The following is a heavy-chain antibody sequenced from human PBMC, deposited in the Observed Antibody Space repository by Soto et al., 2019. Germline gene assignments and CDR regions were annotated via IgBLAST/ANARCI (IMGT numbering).Heavy chain of an antibody. J-gene: IGHJ4*02. D-gene: IGHD3-10*01. CDR2: ISAYGGST. CDR1: GFTFSSYA. V-gene: IGHV3-23*01. CDR3: ATAGSGPEFDY. Sequence: EVQLLESGGGLVQPGGSLRLSCAASGFTFSSYAMTWVRQAPGKGLEWVSTISAYGGSTYYADSVKGRFTIFRDTSKNTLYLQMSSLRAEDSAVYYCATAGSGPEFDYWGQGTLVPVSS.